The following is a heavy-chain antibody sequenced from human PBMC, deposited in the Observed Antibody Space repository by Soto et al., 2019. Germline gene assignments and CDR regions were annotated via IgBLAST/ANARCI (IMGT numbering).Heavy chain of an antibody. D-gene: IGHD1-26*01. CDR1: GGTFSSYA. V-gene: IGHV1-69*13. Sequence: SAKASCKASGGTFSSYAISWVRHAPGQGLEWMGGIIPIFGTANYAQKFQGRVTITADESTSTAYMELSSLRSEDTAVYYCARDQSSSGGATHFDYWGQGTLVTVSS. CDR2: IIPIFGTA. CDR3: ARDQSSSGGATHFDY. J-gene: IGHJ4*02.